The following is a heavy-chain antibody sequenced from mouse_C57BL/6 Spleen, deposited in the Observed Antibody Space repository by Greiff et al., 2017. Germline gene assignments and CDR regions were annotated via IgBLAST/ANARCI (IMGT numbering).Heavy chain of an antibody. CDR1: GYTFTSFW. Sequence: VQLQQPGAELVKPGASVKLSCKASGYTFTSFWMHWVKQRTGQGLEWIGMIHPNSGSTNYNEKFKSKATLTVDKSSSTAYMQLSSLTSEDSAVYYCARIYYYYAMDYWGQGTSVTVSS. CDR3: ARIYYYYAMDY. D-gene: IGHD1-1*01. CDR2: IHPNSGST. J-gene: IGHJ4*01. V-gene: IGHV1-64*01.